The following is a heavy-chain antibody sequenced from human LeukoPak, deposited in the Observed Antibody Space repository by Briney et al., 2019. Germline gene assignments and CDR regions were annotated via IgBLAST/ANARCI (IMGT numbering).Heavy chain of an antibody. CDR1: GFTFSSYS. D-gene: IGHD3-3*01. CDR3: ARAHYDFWSGPEYYFDY. CDR2: ISSSSYI. V-gene: IGHV3-21*01. Sequence: GGSLRLSCAASGFTFSSYSMTWVRQAPGKGLEWVSSISSSSYIYYADSVKGRFTISRDNAKNSLYLQMNSLRAEDTAVYYCARAHYDFWSGPEYYFDYWGQGTLVTVSS. J-gene: IGHJ4*02.